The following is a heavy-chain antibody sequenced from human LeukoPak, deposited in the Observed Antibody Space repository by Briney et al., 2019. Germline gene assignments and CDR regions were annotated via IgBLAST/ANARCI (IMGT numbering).Heavy chain of an antibody. CDR1: GYTFTSYG. D-gene: IGHD2-2*01. V-gene: IGHV1-18*01. J-gene: IGHJ6*02. CDR2: ISAYNGNT. Sequence: PWASVKVSCKASGYTFTSYGISWVRQAPGQGLEWMGWISAYNGNTNYAQKLQGRVTMTTDTSTSTAYMELRSLRSDDAAVYYCARDGTGFSSTPEQYYGMDVWGQGTTVTVSS. CDR3: ARDGTGFSSTPEQYYGMDV.